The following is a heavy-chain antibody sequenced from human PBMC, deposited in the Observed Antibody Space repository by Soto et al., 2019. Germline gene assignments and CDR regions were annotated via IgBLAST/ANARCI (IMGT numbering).Heavy chain of an antibody. CDR2: IIPIFGTA. D-gene: IGHD3-22*01. CDR3: ARVDELDYDSSGYYYGPLDY. V-gene: IGHV1-69*13. J-gene: IGHJ4*02. Sequence: GASVKVSWKASGGTFSSYAISWVRQAPGQGLECMGGIIPIFGTANYAQKFQGRVTITADESTSTAYMELSSLRSEDTAVYYCARVDELDYDSSGYYYGPLDYWGQGTLVTVSS. CDR1: GGTFSSYA.